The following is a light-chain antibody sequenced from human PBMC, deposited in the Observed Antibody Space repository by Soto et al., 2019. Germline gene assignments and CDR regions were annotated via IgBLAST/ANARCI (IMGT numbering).Light chain of an antibody. V-gene: IGKV3-11*01. J-gene: IGKJ1*01. CDR2: DVS. CDR1: QSVSTY. Sequence: EIVLTQSPAPLSLSPGERAPLSCGARQSVSTYLAWYQQKPGQAPRLLIYDVSNRATGIPARFSGSGSGTNFTLTISGLEPEDFAVYYCQHRSGWPPWTFGQGTKVQI. CDR3: QHRSGWPPWT.